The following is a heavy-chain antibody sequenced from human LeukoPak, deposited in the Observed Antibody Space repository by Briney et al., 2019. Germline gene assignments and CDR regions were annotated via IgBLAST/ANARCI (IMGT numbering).Heavy chain of an antibody. CDR1: GGSISSGSYY. J-gene: IGHJ6*03. CDR2: IYTSGST. V-gene: IGHV4-61*02. Sequence: SETLSLTCTVSGGSISSGSYYWSWIRQPAGKGLEWIGRIYTSGSTNYNPSLKSRVTISVDTSKNQFSLKLSSVTAADTAVYYCASTAAAGWYYYYYMDVWGKGTTVTVSS. CDR3: ASTAAAGWYYYYYMDV. D-gene: IGHD6-13*01.